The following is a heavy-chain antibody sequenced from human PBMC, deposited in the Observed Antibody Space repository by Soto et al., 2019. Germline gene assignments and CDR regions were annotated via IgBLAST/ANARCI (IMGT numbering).Heavy chain of an antibody. D-gene: IGHD5-12*01. J-gene: IGHJ4*02. CDR1: GFTFSDYA. Sequence: SLRLSCAASGFTFSDYAMSWVRQAPGKGLEWVSSVTDSGGSTDYADSVKGRFTISRDNSKNTLYLQMSSLRAEDTALYYCAKDHGAGGLAVTLDYWGQGTLVTVSS. V-gene: IGHV3-23*01. CDR2: VTDSGGST. CDR3: AKDHGAGGLAVTLDY.